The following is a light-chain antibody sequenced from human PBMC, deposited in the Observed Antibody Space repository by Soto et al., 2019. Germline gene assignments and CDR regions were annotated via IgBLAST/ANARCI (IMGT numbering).Light chain of an antibody. CDR3: QQYNGWPPRT. J-gene: IGKJ1*01. CDR2: DAF. Sequence: EIVMTQSPATLSVSPGGRATLSCRASQSVSSNLAWYQQKPGQAPRLLIYDAFTRATGVPARFSGSGSGTDFTLTISSLQSEDFAVYYCQQYNGWPPRTFGQGTKVEIK. CDR1: QSVSSN. V-gene: IGKV3-15*01.